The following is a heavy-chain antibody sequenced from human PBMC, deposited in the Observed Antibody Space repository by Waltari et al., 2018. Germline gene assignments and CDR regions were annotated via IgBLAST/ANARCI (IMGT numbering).Heavy chain of an antibody. CDR3: LKQISGFLNAFPGGSFGS. CDR2: ISRGPGMI. CDR1: RLTSDDYA. J-gene: IGHJ3*02. D-gene: IGHD2-15*01. Sequence: EVQLVESGGDLVQPGRSLRLSCATSRLTSDDYAMDWVRQAPGKGLEWVAGISRGPGMICYSDSVKGRFPISKDNSKSSLYLQMNRLRREDTAVYFCLKQISGFLNAFPGGSFGSWGQGTVVTVSS. V-gene: IGHV3-9*02.